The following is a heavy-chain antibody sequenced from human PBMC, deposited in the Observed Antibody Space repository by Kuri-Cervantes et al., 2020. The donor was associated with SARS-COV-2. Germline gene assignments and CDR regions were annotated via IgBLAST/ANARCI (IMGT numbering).Heavy chain of an antibody. CDR1: GFIFSNYG. J-gene: IGHJ5*02. CDR3: AKYKGRVDGYKEGWFDP. CDR2: IWYDGSNK. D-gene: IGHD5-24*01. Sequence: GGSLRLSCAASGFIFSNYGMFWVRQAPGKGLEWVAVIWYDGSNKFYADSVKGRFTISRDNSKNTLYLQMNSLRAEDTAVYYCAKYKGRVDGYKEGWFDPWGQGTLVTVSS. V-gene: IGHV3-33*06.